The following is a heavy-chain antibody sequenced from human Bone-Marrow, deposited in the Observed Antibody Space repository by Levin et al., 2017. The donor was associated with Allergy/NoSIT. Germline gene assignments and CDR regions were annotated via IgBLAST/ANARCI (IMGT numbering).Heavy chain of an antibody. CDR1: GFTFSNAW. D-gene: IGHD3-10*01. J-gene: IGHJ4*02. V-gene: IGHV3-15*01. CDR3: VDYGSGSYHYFDY. Sequence: GGSLRLSCAASGFTFSNAWMSWVRQAPGKGLEWVGRIKSKTDGGTTDYAAPVKGRFTISREDAKNTLYLQMNSLKTEDTAVYYCVDYGSGSYHYFDYWGQGTLVTVSS. CDR2: IKSKTDGGTT.